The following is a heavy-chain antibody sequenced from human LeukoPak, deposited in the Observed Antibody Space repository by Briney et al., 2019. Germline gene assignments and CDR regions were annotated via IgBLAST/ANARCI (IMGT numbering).Heavy chain of an antibody. CDR2: IKSKTDGGTT. V-gene: IGHV3-15*01. D-gene: IGHD3-10*01. CDR1: GFTFSKAW. CDR3: TTVIRWFGELSDY. Sequence: GGSLRLSSAASGFTFSKAWMRWVRQAPGKGREWVGRIKSKTDGGTTDYAAPVKGRFTISRDDSKNTLYLQMNSLKTEDTAVYYCTTVIRWFGELSDYWGQGTLVTVSS. J-gene: IGHJ4*02.